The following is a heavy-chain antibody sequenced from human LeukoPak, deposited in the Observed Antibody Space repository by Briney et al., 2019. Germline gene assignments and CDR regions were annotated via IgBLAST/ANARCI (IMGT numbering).Heavy chain of an antibody. CDR2: IYNSGGGT. V-gene: IGHV4-59*01. Sequence: PSETLSLTCTVSGGSLSTYYWGWIRQPPGKGLEWIGYIYNSGGGTNSNPSLKSRVTISEDTSKNQFSLKLSSVTAAATAVYYCARRYRSGWSPTFDYWGQGILVTVSS. CDR3: ARRYRSGWSPTFDY. CDR1: GGSLSTYY. D-gene: IGHD6-19*01. J-gene: IGHJ4*02.